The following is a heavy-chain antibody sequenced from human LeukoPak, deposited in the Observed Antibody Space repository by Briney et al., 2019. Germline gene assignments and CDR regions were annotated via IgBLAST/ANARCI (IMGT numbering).Heavy chain of an antibody. CDR3: AKGSWGRGVAALGYYMDV. V-gene: IGHV3-23*01. CDR2: MSGSGGST. J-gene: IGHJ6*03. Sequence: GGTLRLSCAASGFTFSSHVMSWVRQAPGKGLEWVSAMSGSGGSTYYADSVKGRFTISRDNSKNTLFLQMNSLRAEDTAVYYCAKGSWGRGVAALGYYMDVWGKGTTVTISS. CDR1: GFTFSSHV. D-gene: IGHD3-10*01.